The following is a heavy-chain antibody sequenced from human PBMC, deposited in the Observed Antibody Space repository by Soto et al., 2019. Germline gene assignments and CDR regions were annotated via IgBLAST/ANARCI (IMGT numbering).Heavy chain of an antibody. CDR2: FNPNSGGT. CDR3: ARALGYCSSTSCPKSRYYYGMDV. V-gene: IGHV1-2*04. Sequence: WASVKVSCKASGYTFTGYYMHWVRQAPGQGLEWMGWFNPNSGGTNYAQKFQGWVTMTRDTSISTAYMELSRLRSDDTAVYYCARALGYCSSTSCPKSRYYYGMDVWGQGTTVTVSS. J-gene: IGHJ6*02. CDR1: GYTFTGYY. D-gene: IGHD2-2*01.